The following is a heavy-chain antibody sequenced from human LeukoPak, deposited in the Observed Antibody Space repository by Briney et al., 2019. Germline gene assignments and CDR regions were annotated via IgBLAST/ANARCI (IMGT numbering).Heavy chain of an antibody. D-gene: IGHD2-2*01. Sequence: XXVSSISSISYIYYAASVKARFTISRDNAKNSLYLQMNSLRAEDTAVYYCAAYCSSTSCYRDWGQGTLVTVSS. CDR3: AAYCSSTSCYRD. V-gene: IGHV3-69-1*01. CDR2: ISSISYI. J-gene: IGHJ4*02.